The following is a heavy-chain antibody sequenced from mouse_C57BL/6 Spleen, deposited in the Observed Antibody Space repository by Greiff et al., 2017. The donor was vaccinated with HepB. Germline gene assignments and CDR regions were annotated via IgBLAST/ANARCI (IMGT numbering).Heavy chain of an antibody. CDR2: IYPRSGNT. D-gene: IGHD1-2*01. V-gene: IGHV1-81*01. CDR1: GYTFTSYG. Sequence: VQLQQSGAELARPGASVKLSCKASGYTFTSYGISWVKQRTGQGLEWIGEIYPRSGNTYYNEKFKGKATLTADKSSSTAYMALRSLTSEDSAVYFCARGPSLLRQDYWGQGTTLTVSS. J-gene: IGHJ2*01. CDR3: ARGPSLLRQDY.